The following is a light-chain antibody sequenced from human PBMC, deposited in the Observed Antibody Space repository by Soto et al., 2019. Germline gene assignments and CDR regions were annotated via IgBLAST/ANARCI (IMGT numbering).Light chain of an antibody. CDR1: SSDIGGYNS. V-gene: IGLV2-8*01. CDR2: EVN. Sequence: QSALTQPPSASGSPGQSVTISCTGTSSDIGGYNSVSWYQQHPGKAPRLMIFEVNRRPSGVSDRFSGSKSGNTASLTISGLQAEDEADFFCCSYAGNGAWVFGGGTKLTVL. CDR3: CSYAGNGAWV. J-gene: IGLJ3*02.